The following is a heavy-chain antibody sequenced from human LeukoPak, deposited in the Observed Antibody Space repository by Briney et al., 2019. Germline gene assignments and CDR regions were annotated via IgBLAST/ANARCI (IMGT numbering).Heavy chain of an antibody. D-gene: IGHD3-10*01. V-gene: IGHV3-11*01. CDR2: VSSTGGDK. CDR3: ARGENGSFDH. Sequence: PGGSLRLSCTGSGVTFEDYYLSWLRQAPGKGLEWISYVSSTGGDKFYADPVKGRFTISRDNARNSLYMEMNDLIAEDTAFYYCARGENGSFDHWGQGTLVIVSS. J-gene: IGHJ4*02. CDR1: GVTFEDYY.